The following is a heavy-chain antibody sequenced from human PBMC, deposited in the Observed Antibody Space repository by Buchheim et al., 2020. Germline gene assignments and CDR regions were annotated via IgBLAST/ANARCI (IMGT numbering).Heavy chain of an antibody. D-gene: IGHD3-10*01. J-gene: IGHJ4*02. CDR1: GYTVTSYD. Sequence: QVQLVQSGAEVKTPGASVKVSCKASGYTVTSYDINWVRQATGRGLEWMGWMNPNSGNTGYAQKFQGRVTMTRDTSISTVYMELSSVRSEDTAVYYCAREVSMIRGLFNYWGQGTL. CDR3: AREVSMIRGLFNY. V-gene: IGHV1-8*01. CDR2: MNPNSGNT.